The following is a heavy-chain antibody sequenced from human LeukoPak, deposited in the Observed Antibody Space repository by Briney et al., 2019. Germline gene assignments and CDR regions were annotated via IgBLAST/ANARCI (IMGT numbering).Heavy chain of an antibody. V-gene: IGHV3-15*01. CDR3: TTLSAVPLSDY. Sequence: GGSLRLSSAASGFTFSNAWMSWVRQAPGKGLEWVSRIKSKTDGGTTDYIAPVKGRFTISRDHSQKMLYLQMDSPQTEDTAMYYCTTLSAVPLSDYWGQGTLVTVSS. CDR1: GFTFSNAW. D-gene: IGHD6-19*01. CDR2: IKSKTDGGTT. J-gene: IGHJ4*02.